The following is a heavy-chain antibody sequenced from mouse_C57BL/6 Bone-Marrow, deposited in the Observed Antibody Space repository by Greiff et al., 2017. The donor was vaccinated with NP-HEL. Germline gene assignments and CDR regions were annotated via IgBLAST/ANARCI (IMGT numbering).Heavy chain of an antibody. CDR3: ARSREYPAWFAY. CDR1: GYTFTSYG. CDR2: IYPRSGNT. D-gene: IGHD5-1*01. J-gene: IGHJ3*01. Sequence: VKLQESGAELARPGASVKLSCKASGYTFTSYGISWVKQRTGQGLEWIGEIYPRSGNTYYNEKFKGKATLTADKSSSTAYMELRSLTSEDSAVYFCARSREYPAWFAYWGQGTLVTVSA. V-gene: IGHV1-81*01.